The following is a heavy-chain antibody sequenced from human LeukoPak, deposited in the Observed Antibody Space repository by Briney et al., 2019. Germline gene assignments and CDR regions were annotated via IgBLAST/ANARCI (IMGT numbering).Heavy chain of an antibody. D-gene: IGHD3-9*01. J-gene: IGHJ6*02. CDR3: ARDRGLIFPYYYYGMDA. CDR2: ISSSGSTI. Sequence: GRSLRLFYAASGFTFSDYYMRWIRQAPGKGLEWVSYISSSGSTIYYADSVKGRFTISRDNAKNSLYLQMNSLRAEDTAVYYCARDRGLIFPYYYYGMDAWGQGTTVTVSS. V-gene: IGHV3-11*01. CDR1: GFTFSDYY.